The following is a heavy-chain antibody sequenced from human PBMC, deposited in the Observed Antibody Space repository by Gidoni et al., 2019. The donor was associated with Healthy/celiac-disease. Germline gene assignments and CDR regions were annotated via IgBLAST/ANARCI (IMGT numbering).Heavy chain of an antibody. CDR1: GGSISSSSYY. CDR2: IYYSGST. V-gene: IGHV4-39*01. J-gene: IGHJ5*02. Sequence: QLQLQESGPGLVKPSETLSLTCTVSGGSISSSSYYWGWIRQPPGKGLEWIGSIYYSGSTYYNPSLKSRVTISGETSKNQFSLKMSSVTAADTDVYYCAGVPAAADGVGWFDPWGQGTLVTVSS. CDR3: AGVPAAADGVGWFDP. D-gene: IGHD2-2*01.